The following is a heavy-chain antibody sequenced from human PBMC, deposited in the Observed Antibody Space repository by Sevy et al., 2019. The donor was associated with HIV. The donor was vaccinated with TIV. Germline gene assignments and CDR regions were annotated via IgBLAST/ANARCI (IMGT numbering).Heavy chain of an antibody. CDR1: GFVLSAYA. V-gene: IGHV3-7*03. J-gene: IGHJ4*02. CDR2: MNRNGSDK. CDR3: VRQGEMTTFY. Sequence: GGSLRLSCAASGFVLSAYAMSWVRQAPGKGLEWVANMNRNGSDKSYVDSVRGRSTISRDNDKKSLCLQMNSLRAEDTAVYFCVRQGEMTTFYWGQGTLVTVSS. D-gene: IGHD4-4*01.